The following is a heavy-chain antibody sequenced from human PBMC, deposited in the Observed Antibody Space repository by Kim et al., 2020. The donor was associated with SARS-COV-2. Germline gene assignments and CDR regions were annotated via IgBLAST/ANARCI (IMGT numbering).Heavy chain of an antibody. D-gene: IGHD3-22*01. CDR3: ARTYDRKYDAFDI. J-gene: IGHJ3*02. Sequence: YAASMKGRFTISRDDSKNSLYLQMNSLKTEDTAVYYCARTYDRKYDAFDIWGQGTMVTVSS. V-gene: IGHV3-72*01.